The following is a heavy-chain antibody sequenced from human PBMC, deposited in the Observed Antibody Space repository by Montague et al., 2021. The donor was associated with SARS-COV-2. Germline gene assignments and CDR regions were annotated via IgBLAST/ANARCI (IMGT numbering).Heavy chain of an antibody. J-gene: IGHJ4*02. CDR1: DGSFSDYS. CDR3: ARGRHPINMVVVVVTGGEYYFDF. CDR2: INHRGGT. Sequence: SETLSLTCAVYDGSFSDYSCTWVRQPPGTGLEWIGEINHRGGTNYNPSLASRIPISVYTSKNQISLKMTSVTAAATAVSFCARGRHPINMVVVVVTGGEYYFDFWGQGTLVAVSS. V-gene: IGHV4-34*01. D-gene: IGHD3-22*01.